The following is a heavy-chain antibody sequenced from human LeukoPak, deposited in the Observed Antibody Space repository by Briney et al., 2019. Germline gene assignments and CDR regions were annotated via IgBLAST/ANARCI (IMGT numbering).Heavy chain of an antibody. Sequence: PSETLSLTCGVSGGSISSYYWGWIRQPPGKGLEWIGYIYYSGSTNYNPSLKSRVTISVDTSKNQFSLKLSSVTAADTAVYYCARRRATYYYDSSGHRAFDIWGQGTMVTVSS. V-gene: IGHV4-59*01. CDR3: ARRRATYYYDSSGHRAFDI. D-gene: IGHD3-22*01. J-gene: IGHJ3*02. CDR1: GGSISSYY. CDR2: IYYSGST.